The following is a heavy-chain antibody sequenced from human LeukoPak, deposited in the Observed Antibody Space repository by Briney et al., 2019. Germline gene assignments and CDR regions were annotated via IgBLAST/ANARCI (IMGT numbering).Heavy chain of an antibody. D-gene: IGHD3-3*01. CDR2: ISGSGGST. V-gene: IGHV3-23*01. CDR1: GFTFSSSA. J-gene: IGHJ5*02. CDR3: AKVASTTIFGVVIKGGWFDP. Sequence: PGGSLRLSCAASGFTFSSSAMSWVRQAPGKGLEWVSAISGSGGSTYYADSVKGRFTISRDNSKNTLYLQMNSLRAEDTAVYYCAKVASTTIFGVVIKGGWFDPWGQGTLVTVSS.